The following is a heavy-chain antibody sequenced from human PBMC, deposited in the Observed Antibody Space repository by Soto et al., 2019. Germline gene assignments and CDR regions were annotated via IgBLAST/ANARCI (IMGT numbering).Heavy chain of an antibody. J-gene: IGHJ4*02. V-gene: IGHV3-9*01. CDR1: GFTFDDYA. CDR3: AKGRLYSSSSRGSFDY. D-gene: IGHD6-6*01. CDR2: ISWNSGSI. Sequence: LRLSCAASGFTFDDYAMHWVRQAPGKGLEWVSGISWNSGSIGYADSVKGRFTISRDNAKNSLYLQMNSLRAEDTALYYCAKGRLYSSSSRGSFDYWGQGTLVTVSS.